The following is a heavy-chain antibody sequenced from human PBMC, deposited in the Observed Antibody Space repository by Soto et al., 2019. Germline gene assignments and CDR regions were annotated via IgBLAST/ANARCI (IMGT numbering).Heavy chain of an antibody. V-gene: IGHV4-39*01. CDR3: ARLGYCGSTSCYQYFQH. Sequence: SSETLSLTCTVSGGSISSSNSYWGWVRQPPGKGLEWIGIKDYGGTAYSNPSLKSRVTISVDTSKNLFSLKLTSVTAADTAVYYCARLGYCGSTSCYQYFQHWGQGNLVTVSS. CDR1: GGSISSSNSY. D-gene: IGHD2-2*01. CDR2: KDYGGTA. J-gene: IGHJ1*01.